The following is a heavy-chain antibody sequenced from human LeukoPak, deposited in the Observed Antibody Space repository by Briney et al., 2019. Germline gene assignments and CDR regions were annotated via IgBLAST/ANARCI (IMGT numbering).Heavy chain of an antibody. D-gene: IGHD4-11*01. CDR2: INPDGSSA. J-gene: IGHJ5*02. V-gene: IGHV3-74*01. Sequence: PGGSLRLSSAASGFTFSDYWMHWVRQAPGKGLVWVSRINPDGSSASYADSVKGRFTISRDNAKNTLYLQMNSLRAEDTAVYYCARFKVTVTSIPWGQGTLVTVSS. CDR1: GFTFSDYW. CDR3: ARFKVTVTSIP.